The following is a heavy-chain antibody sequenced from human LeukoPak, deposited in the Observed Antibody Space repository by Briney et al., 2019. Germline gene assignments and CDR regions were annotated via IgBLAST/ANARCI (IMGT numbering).Heavy chain of an antibody. CDR2: IYYSGRT. D-gene: IGHD5-24*01. CDR3: ARGGRDGYTLYPFDY. J-gene: IGHJ4*02. Sequence: SQTLSLTCTVSGGSISSGDYYWSWIRQPPGKGLELIGYIYYSGRTNYNPSLKSRVTISVDTSKNQLSLKLSSVTAADTAVYYCARGGRDGYTLYPFDYWGQGTLVTVSS. CDR1: GGSISSGDYY. V-gene: IGHV4-30-4*01.